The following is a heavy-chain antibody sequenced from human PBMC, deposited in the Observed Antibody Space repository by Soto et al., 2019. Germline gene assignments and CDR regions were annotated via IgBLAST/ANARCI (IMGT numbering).Heavy chain of an antibody. Sequence: ASVKVSCKASGYTFTSYGISWVRQAPGQGLEWMGWISAYNGNTNYAQKLQGRVTMTTDTSTSTAYMELRSLRSDDTAVYYCARDIRTTMVRGALNWFDPWGQGTLVTVSS. V-gene: IGHV1-18*01. CDR1: GYTFTSYG. D-gene: IGHD3-10*01. CDR3: ARDIRTTMVRGALNWFDP. CDR2: ISAYNGNT. J-gene: IGHJ5*02.